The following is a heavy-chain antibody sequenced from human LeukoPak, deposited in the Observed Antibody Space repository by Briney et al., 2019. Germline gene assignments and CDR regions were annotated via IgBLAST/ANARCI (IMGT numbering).Heavy chain of an antibody. CDR2: ISDSGGST. Sequence: PGGSLRLSCAASGFTFSSYAMSWVRQAPGKGLEWVSAISDSGGSTYYADSVKGRFTISRDNSKNTLYLQMNSLRAEDTAVYYCAKARGEEYGDYPSGVDYWGQGTLVTVSS. CDR1: GFTFSSYA. CDR3: AKARGEEYGDYPSGVDY. J-gene: IGHJ4*02. V-gene: IGHV3-23*01. D-gene: IGHD4-17*01.